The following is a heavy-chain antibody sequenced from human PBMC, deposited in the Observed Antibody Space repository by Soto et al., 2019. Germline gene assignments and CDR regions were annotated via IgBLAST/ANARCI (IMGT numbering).Heavy chain of an antibody. V-gene: IGHV3-30*03. D-gene: IGHD4-17*01. CDR1: GITFSAFG. J-gene: IGHJ5*02. Sequence: QVQLVEAGGGVVQPGRSLRLSCGASGITFSAFGLHWVRQAPGKGLEWVAGISHDGNDKYYTDSVKGRFTISRDNSKNTLYLQMNSLRGEDTAIYFCATDLGTTVTTYNFFDPWGQGALVTVSS. CDR3: ATDLGTTVTTYNFFDP. CDR2: ISHDGNDK.